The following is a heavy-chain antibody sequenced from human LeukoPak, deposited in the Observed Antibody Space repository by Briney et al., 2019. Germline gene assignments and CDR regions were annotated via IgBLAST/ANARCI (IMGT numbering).Heavy chain of an antibody. D-gene: IGHD4-11*01. CDR2: IYQDGSQQ. CDR1: GLTFSTYW. Sequence: GGSLTLSCSASGLTFSTYWMAWVRQAPGKGLEWVANIYQDGSQQNYVDSVKGRFTISRDNAKTSVSLQMNSLRAEDTAVYYCARDRGYSSFDYWGQGTLVTVSS. V-gene: IGHV3-7*04. CDR3: ARDRGYSSFDY. J-gene: IGHJ4*02.